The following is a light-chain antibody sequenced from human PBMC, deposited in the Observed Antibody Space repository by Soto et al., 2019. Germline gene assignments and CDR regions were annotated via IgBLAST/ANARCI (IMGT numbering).Light chain of an antibody. CDR1: SSDVGGYNY. Sequence: QSALTQPASVSGSPGQSITISCTGTSSDVGGYNYVSWYQQHPGKAPKLMIYDVSNRPSGVSNRFSGSKSGNTASLTISGLQAEDVADYYCSSYTSSSLGVFGTGTNVTV. CDR2: DVS. J-gene: IGLJ1*01. CDR3: SSYTSSSLGV. V-gene: IGLV2-14*01.